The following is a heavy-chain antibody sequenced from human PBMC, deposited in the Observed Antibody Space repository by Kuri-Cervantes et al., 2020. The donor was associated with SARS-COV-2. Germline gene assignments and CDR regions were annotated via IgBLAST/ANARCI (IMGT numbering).Heavy chain of an antibody. CDR1: GLSFGYYA. Sequence: GESLKISCAASGLSFGYYALSWVRQTPGKGLECVSLSTYSVVSVKGRYTMSGDNSKNTLHPQMNSLIGEDTAVYYCARRILYYCFDPWGQGTLVTISS. CDR3: ARRILYYCFDP. D-gene: IGHD3-16*01. CDR2: ST. V-gene: IGHV3-23*03. J-gene: IGHJ5*02.